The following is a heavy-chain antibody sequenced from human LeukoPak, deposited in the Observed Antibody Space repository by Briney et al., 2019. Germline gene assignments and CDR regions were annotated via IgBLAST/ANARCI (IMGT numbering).Heavy chain of an antibody. CDR1: GYTFTLYY. J-gene: IGHJ5*02. V-gene: IGHV1-46*01. CDR2: INPSGGST. CDR3: ARGYCSSTSCYAWSDP. D-gene: IGHD2-2*01. Sequence: ASVKVSCKASGYTFTLYYMHWVRQAPGQGLEWMGTINPSGGSTHYAQRFQGRVTMTRDTSTSTVYMELSSLRSEDTAVYYCARGYCSSTSCYAWSDPWGQGTLVTVSS.